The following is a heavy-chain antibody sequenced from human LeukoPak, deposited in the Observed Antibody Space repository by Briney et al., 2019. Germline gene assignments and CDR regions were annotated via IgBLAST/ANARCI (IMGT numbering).Heavy chain of an antibody. Sequence: GRSLRLSCAASGFTFSSYGMHWVRQAPGKGLEWVAVIWYDGSNKYYADSVKGRFTISRDNSKNTLYLQMNSLRAEDTAVYYCARTGGIVGATNFDYRGQGTLATVSS. V-gene: IGHV3-33*01. J-gene: IGHJ4*02. CDR1: GFTFSSYG. CDR2: IWYDGSNK. CDR3: ARTGGIVGATNFDY. D-gene: IGHD1-26*01.